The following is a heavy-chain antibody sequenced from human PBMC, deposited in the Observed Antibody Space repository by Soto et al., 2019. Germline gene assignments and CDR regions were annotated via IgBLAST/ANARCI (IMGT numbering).Heavy chain of an antibody. CDR2: ISGTSNTI. CDR3: AREGNRFQH. Sequence: QVQLVESGGGLVKPGGSLRLSCAASGFAFSDYYMSWIRQAPGKGLEWISYISGTSNTIYYADSVKGRFTISRDNAKNSLYLQINSLRAVDTAVYYCAREGNRFQHWGQGTLVTVSS. J-gene: IGHJ1*01. V-gene: IGHV3-11*01. D-gene: IGHD3-10*01. CDR1: GFAFSDYY.